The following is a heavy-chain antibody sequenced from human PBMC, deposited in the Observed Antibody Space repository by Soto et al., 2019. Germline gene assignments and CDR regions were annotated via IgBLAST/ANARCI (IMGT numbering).Heavy chain of an antibody. D-gene: IGHD6-19*01. Sequence: EVQLVESGGGLVQPGGSLRLSCAASGLSVSSKSMSWVRQPPGKGLEWVSVIYSGGNTYYSDSVKGRFTITRDNSKNALCLQVNGRRAEDTAVYYCARGGSVDAFDVWGQGTMVTVSS. V-gene: IGHV3-66*01. CDR3: ARGGSVDAFDV. CDR1: GLSVSSKS. J-gene: IGHJ3*01. CDR2: IYSGGNT.